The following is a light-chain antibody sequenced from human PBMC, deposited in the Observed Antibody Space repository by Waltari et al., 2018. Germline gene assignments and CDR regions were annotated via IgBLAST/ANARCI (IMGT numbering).Light chain of an antibody. V-gene: IGKV2-28*01. CDR3: MQALQTPWT. Sequence: DIVMTQSPLPLHVTPGEPASISCRASQSLLHTNAYDYLDWYLQTPGQSPQLLIYLGSNRASGVPDRFSGSGSGTDFTLKISRVEAEDVGVYYCMQALQTPWTFGQGTKVEIK. CDR1: QSLLHTNAYDY. J-gene: IGKJ1*01. CDR2: LGS.